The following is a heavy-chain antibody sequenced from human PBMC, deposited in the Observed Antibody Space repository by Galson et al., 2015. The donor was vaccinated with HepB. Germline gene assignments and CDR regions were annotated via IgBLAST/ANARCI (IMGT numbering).Heavy chain of an antibody. CDR2: IYTSGTT. CDR3: TRAGRHDAFDI. J-gene: IGHJ3*02. V-gene: IGHV3-53*01. CDR1: GFIVTSHY. Sequence: SLRLSCAGSGFIVTSHYMAWVPQAPGTGLEWRSGIYTSGTTEYAESVKGRFTISRDHSKNTVNLQIISLRAEDTALYYCTRAGRHDAFDIWGQGTMVTVSS.